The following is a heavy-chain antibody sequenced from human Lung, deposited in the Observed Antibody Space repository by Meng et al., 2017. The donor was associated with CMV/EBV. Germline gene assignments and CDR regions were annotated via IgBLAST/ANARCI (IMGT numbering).Heavy chain of an antibody. V-gene: IGHV4-59*01. CDR2: IYYSGST. CDR1: GHPITTYY. Sequence: XTXSLXXTVSGHPITTYYWSWIRQPPGKGLEWIGYIYYSGSTNYNPSLRSRVSISVDTSKNQLSQELSSVPAADTTIYYCARDRAAIGNCYYVMDVWGHGXTVTVSS. D-gene: IGHD2-2*01. J-gene: IGHJ6*02. CDR3: ARDRAAIGNCYYVMDV.